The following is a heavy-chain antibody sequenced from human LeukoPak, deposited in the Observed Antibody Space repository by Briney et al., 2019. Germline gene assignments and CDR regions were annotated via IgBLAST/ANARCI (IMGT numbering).Heavy chain of an antibody. J-gene: IGHJ6*03. Sequence: GASVKVSCKASGYTFTSYDINWVRQATGQGLEWMGWMNPNSGNTGYAQKFRGRVTMTRNTSISTAYMELSSLRSEDTAVYYCARGLTYYDILTGYSYYYYMDVWGKGTTVTVSS. CDR1: GYTFTSYD. V-gene: IGHV1-8*01. D-gene: IGHD3-9*01. CDR3: ARGLTYYDILTGYSYYYYMDV. CDR2: MNPNSGNT.